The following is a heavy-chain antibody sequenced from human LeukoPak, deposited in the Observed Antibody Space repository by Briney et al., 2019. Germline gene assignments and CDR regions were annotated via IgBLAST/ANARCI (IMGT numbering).Heavy chain of an antibody. CDR1: GGTFSSYA. Sequence: SVKVSCKASGGTFSSYAISWVRQAPGQGLEWMGGIIPIFGTANYAQKFQGRVTITADESTSTAYMELSSLRSEDTAVYYCARDGYGDYPDYYYYMDVWGQGTTVTVSS. D-gene: IGHD4-17*01. J-gene: IGHJ6*03. CDR3: ARDGYGDYPDYYYYMDV. V-gene: IGHV1-69*13. CDR2: IIPIFGTA.